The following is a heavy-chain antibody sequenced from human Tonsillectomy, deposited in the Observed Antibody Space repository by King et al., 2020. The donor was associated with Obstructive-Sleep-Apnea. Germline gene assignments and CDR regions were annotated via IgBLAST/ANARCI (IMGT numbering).Heavy chain of an antibody. CDR1: GFTFSNYA. CDR3: AKRVDTAMVFDY. CDR2: INTGSGTT. V-gene: IGHV3-23*04. Sequence: VQLVESGGGLVQPGGSLRLSCAASGFTFSNYAMIWVRQAPGKGLEWVAAINTGSGTTYYADSVTGRFTISRDNSKNTLYLQMNSLRAEDTAVYYCAKRVDTAMVFDYWGQGTLVTVSS. J-gene: IGHJ4*02. D-gene: IGHD5-18*01.